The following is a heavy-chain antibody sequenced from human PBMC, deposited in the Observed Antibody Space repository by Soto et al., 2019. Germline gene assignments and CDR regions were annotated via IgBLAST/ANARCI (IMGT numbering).Heavy chain of an antibody. J-gene: IGHJ4*02. CDR3: AKDIDDYVWGSYRPTKPGDY. CDR2: ISYDGSNK. Sequence: GGSLSLSCAASGFTFSSYGMHWVRQAPGKGLEWVAVISYDGSNKYYADSVKGRFTISRDNSKNTLYLQMNSLRAEDTFVYYCAKDIDDYVWGSYRPTKPGDYWGQGT. D-gene: IGHD3-16*02. V-gene: IGHV3-30*18. CDR1: GFTFSSYG.